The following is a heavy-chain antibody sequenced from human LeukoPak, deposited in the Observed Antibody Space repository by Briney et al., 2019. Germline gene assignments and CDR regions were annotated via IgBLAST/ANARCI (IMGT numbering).Heavy chain of an antibody. Sequence: SETLSLTCTVSGRSIRSSYWSSIRQPPGRGLEWIWYIYYSGSTNYNPSLKSRVSISVDTSKNQFSLKLSSVTAADTAVYYCAREVGYCSGGSCYSYFDHWGQGTLVTVSS. D-gene: IGHD2-15*01. CDR1: GRSIRSSY. CDR3: AREVGYCSGGSCYSYFDH. J-gene: IGHJ4*02. CDR2: IYYSGST. V-gene: IGHV4-59*01.